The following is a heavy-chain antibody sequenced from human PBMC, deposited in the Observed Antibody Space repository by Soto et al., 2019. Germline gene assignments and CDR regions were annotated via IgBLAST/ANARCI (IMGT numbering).Heavy chain of an antibody. CDR3: ARGIAVAGRLFDY. V-gene: IGHV4-59*01. CDR1: GGSISSYY. CDR2: IYYSGST. Sequence: PSETLSLTCTVSGGSISSYYWSWIRQPPGKGLEWIGYIYYSGSTNYNPSLKSRVTISVDTSKNQFSLKLSSVTAADTAVYYCARGIAVAGRLFDYWGQGTLVTVS. D-gene: IGHD6-19*01. J-gene: IGHJ4*02.